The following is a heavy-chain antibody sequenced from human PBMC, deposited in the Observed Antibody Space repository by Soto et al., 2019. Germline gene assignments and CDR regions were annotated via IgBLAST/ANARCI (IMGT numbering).Heavy chain of an antibody. CDR3: AADFPNCSGGSCYSGVWFDP. CDR1: GFTFTSSA. D-gene: IGHD2-15*01. CDR2: IVVGSGNT. V-gene: IGHV1-58*01. J-gene: IGHJ5*02. Sequence: SVKVSCKASGFTFTSSAVQWVRQARGQRLEWIGWIVVGSGNTNYAQKFQERVTITRDMSTSTAYMELSSLRSEDMAVYYCAADFPNCSGGSCYSGVWFDPWGQGTLVTVSS.